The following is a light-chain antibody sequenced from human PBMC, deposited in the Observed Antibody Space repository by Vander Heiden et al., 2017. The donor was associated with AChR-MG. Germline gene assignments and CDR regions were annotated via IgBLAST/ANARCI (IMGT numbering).Light chain of an antibody. CDR3: QRHYSSTPLT. J-gene: IGKJ4*01. Sequence: EIVLTQSPGTLSLSPGERTTLSCRASQSVTSKYLAWYQQKPVQAPRLLIYGASTRATGIPDRFSGSGYGTDFTLTISRLEPEDFAVYYCQRHYSSTPLTFGAGTKVEIK. CDR2: GAS. V-gene: IGKV3-20*01. CDR1: QSVTSKY.